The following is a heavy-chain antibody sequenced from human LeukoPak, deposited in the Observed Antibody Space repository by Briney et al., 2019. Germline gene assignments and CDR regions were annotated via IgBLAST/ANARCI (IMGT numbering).Heavy chain of an antibody. CDR2: IIPILGIA. V-gene: IGHV1-69*02. Sequence: SVKVSCKASGGAFSSYTISWVRQAPGQGLEWMGRIIPILGIANYAQKFQGRVTITADKSTSTAYMELSSLRSEDTAVYYCARAAGLERRTAFDIWGQGTMVTVSS. CDR1: GGAFSSYT. J-gene: IGHJ3*02. D-gene: IGHD1-1*01. CDR3: ARAAGLERRTAFDI.